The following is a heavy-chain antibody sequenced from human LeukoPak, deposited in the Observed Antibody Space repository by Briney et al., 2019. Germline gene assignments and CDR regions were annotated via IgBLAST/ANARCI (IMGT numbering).Heavy chain of an antibody. CDR1: GFTFSTYW. Sequence: GGSPRLSCAASGFTFSTYWMSWVRQAPGKGLEWVANIRQDGGEEYYVDSVKGRFTISRDNAKNSLYLQMNSLRAEDTAVYYCAREWHATFDYWGQGSLVTVSS. J-gene: IGHJ4*02. CDR3: AREWHATFDY. D-gene: IGHD1-26*01. CDR2: IRQDGGEE. V-gene: IGHV3-7*01.